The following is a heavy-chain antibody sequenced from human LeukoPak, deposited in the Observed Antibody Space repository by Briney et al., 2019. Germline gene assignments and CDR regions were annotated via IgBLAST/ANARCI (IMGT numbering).Heavy chain of an antibody. V-gene: IGHV4-31*03. J-gene: IGHJ6*04. CDR2: IYYSGST. D-gene: IGHD3-10*01. CDR3: ARESITMVRGVISDGMDV. Sequence: SQTLSLTCTVSGGSISSGGYYWSWIRQHPGKGLEWIGYIYYSGSTYYNPSLKSRVTISVDTSKNQFSLKLSSETAADTAVYYCARESITMVRGVISDGMDVWGKGTTVTVSS. CDR1: GGSISSGGYY.